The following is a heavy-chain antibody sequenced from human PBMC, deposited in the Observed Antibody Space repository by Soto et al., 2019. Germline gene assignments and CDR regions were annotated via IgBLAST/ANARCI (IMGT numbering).Heavy chain of an antibody. J-gene: IGHJ6*02. Sequence: QVQLVQSGSEVKKPGASVKVSCKASGYSFNSYGISWVRQAPGQGLEWLGWISPYDDNTKYAQSLQGRVTMTKDTSTMTAYMELRSLRSDDTAVYYSDRGGYYDSSGSRNYHYYGMDAWGQGTTVTVS. D-gene: IGHD3-22*01. CDR1: GYSFNSYG. V-gene: IGHV1-18*01. CDR2: ISPYDDNT. CDR3: DRGGYYDSSGSRNYHYYGMDA.